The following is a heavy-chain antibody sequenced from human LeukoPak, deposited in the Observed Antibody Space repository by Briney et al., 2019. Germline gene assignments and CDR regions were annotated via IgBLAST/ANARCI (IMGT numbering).Heavy chain of an antibody. V-gene: IGHV3-21*01. CDR2: ISSSSSYI. CDR1: GFTFSSWR. CDR3: ARETTYDFWSGYYSAGDY. D-gene: IGHD3-3*01. Sequence: PGGSLRLSCAASGFTFSSWRMNWVRQAPGKGLEGVSSISSSSSYIYYADSVKGRFTISRDNAKNSLYLRMIRLRDEDTAVYYSARETTYDFWSGYYSAGDYWGQGTLVTVSS. J-gene: IGHJ4*02.